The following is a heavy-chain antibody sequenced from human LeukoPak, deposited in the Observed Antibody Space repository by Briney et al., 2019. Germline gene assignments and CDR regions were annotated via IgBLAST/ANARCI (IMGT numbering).Heavy chain of an antibody. CDR3: ARDLRNWFDP. V-gene: IGHV4-59*01. Sequence: SETLSLTCTVSGGSISSYYWSWIRQPPGKGLGWIGYIYYSGSTNYNPSLKSRVTISVDTSKNQFSLKLSSVTAADTAVYYCARDLRNWFDPWGQGTLVTVSS. J-gene: IGHJ5*02. CDR2: IYYSGST. CDR1: GGSISSYY.